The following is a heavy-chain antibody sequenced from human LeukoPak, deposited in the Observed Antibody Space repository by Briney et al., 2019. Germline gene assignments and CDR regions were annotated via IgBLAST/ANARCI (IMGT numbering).Heavy chain of an antibody. Sequence: GGSLRLSXAASGFTFSSAWMSWVRQAPGKGLEWVGRIKSKTDGGTTDYAAPVKGRFTISRDDSKNTLYLQMNSLKTEDTAVYYCTTDPQQWLVPSIDYWGQGTLVTVSS. CDR1: GFTFSSAW. V-gene: IGHV3-15*01. D-gene: IGHD6-19*01. J-gene: IGHJ4*02. CDR3: TTDPQQWLVPSIDY. CDR2: IKSKTDGGTT.